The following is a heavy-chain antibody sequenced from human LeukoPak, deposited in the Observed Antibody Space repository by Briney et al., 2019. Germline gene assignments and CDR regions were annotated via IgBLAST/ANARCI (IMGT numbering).Heavy chain of an antibody. CDR1: GGSISGFY. CDR3: ARVGSEAVAGTGQYYFDY. D-gene: IGHD6-19*01. J-gene: IGHJ4*02. Sequence: PSETLSLTCTVSGGSISGFYWSWIRQPPGKGLEWIAYIHSSGSTNYNPSLKSRVTISVDTYKNQFSLKLTSVTAADTAVYYCARVGSEAVAGTGQYYFDYWGQGTLVTVSS. CDR2: IHSSGST. V-gene: IGHV4-59*01.